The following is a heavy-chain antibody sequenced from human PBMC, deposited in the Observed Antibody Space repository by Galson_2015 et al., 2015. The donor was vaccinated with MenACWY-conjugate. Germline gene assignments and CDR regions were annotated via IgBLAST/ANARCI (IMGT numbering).Heavy chain of an antibody. CDR3: ARQNGGNSALLTGWYFQH. J-gene: IGHJ1*01. CDR2: IYYSGST. Sequence: WIGSIYYSGSTYYNPSLKSRVTISVDTSKNQFSLKLSSVTAADTAVYYCARQNGGNSALLTGWYFQHWGQGTLVTVSS. D-gene: IGHD4-23*01. V-gene: IGHV4-39*01.